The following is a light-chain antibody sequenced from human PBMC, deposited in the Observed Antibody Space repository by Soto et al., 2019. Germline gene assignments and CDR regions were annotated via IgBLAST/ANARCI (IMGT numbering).Light chain of an antibody. J-gene: IGKJ3*01. CDR1: QGIGSS. CDR3: QQLNNYPRT. V-gene: IGKV1-9*01. Sequence: IQLTQSPSSLYASVGDRVTITCRASQGIGSSLAWYQQEPGKAPKLLIYGASTLQSGVPSRFSGSGSGTDFTLTISSLQPEDFATYYCQQLNNYPRTFGPGTKV. CDR2: GAS.